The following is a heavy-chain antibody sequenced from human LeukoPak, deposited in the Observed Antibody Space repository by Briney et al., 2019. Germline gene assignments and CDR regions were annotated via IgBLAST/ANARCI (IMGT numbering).Heavy chain of an antibody. J-gene: IGHJ4*02. CDR1: GGSFSGYY. V-gene: IGHV4-34*01. Sequence: KPSETLSLTCAVYGGSFSGYYWSWIRQPPGKGLEWIGEINHSGSTNYNPSLESRVTISVDTSKNQFSLKLSSVTAADTAVYYCAGVVGPSYYFDYWGQGTLVTVSS. CDR2: INHSGST. CDR3: AGVVGPSYYFDY. D-gene: IGHD2-15*01.